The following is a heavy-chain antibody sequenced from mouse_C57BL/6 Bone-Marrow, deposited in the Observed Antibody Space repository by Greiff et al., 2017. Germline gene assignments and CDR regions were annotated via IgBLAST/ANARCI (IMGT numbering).Heavy chain of an antibody. CDR3: ARGAITTGGYYYALDY. CDR2: IYPRDGST. D-gene: IGHD2-4*01. J-gene: IGHJ4*01. CDR1: GYTFTDHT. Sequence: QVQLQQSDAELVKPGASVKISCKVSGYTFTDHTIHCMKQRPEQGLEWIGYIYPRDGSTKYNEKLKCKATLTADTSSSTAYMQLNSLTFEDSAVEFCARGAITTGGYYYALDYWGQGTLVTVSA. V-gene: IGHV1-78*01.